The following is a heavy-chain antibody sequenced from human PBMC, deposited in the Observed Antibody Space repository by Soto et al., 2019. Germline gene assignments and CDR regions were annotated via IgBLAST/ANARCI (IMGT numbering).Heavy chain of an antibody. D-gene: IGHD5-18*01. CDR3: ARGSTWIQLWFFDY. Sequence: ASVKVSCKASGYTFTGYYMHWVRQAPGQGLEWMGWINPNSGGTNYAQKFQGWVTMTRDTSISTAYMELSRLRSDDTAVYYCARGSTWIQLWFFDYWGQGTLVTVSS. CDR2: INPNSGGT. J-gene: IGHJ4*02. V-gene: IGHV1-2*04. CDR1: GYTFTGYY.